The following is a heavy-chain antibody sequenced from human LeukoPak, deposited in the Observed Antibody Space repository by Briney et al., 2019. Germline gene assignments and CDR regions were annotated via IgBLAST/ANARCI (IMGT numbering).Heavy chain of an antibody. CDR3: ARSSGGGAYYFDY. Sequence: ASVTVSCKASGYTLTGYYMHWVRQAPGQGLEWMGWINPISGGTTSAQTFQGRVTMTRETSSSTAYMELSRLRSDDTAVYYCARSSGGGAYYFDYWGQGSLVTVSS. CDR1: GYTLTGYY. V-gene: IGHV1-2*02. J-gene: IGHJ4*02. D-gene: IGHD3-16*01. CDR2: INPISGGT.